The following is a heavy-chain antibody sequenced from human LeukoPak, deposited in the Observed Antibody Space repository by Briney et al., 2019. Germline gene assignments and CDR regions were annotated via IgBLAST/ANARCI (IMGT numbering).Heavy chain of an antibody. D-gene: IGHD2-15*01. J-gene: IGHJ4*02. V-gene: IGHV1-2*06. Sequence: ASVKVSCKASGYIFIDYYMHCVRQAPGQGLEWMGRINPNSGGTNYAQKFQGRVTMTRDTSIITAYMELSRLRSDDTAVYYCATGGRPRIDYWGQGTLVTVSS. CDR3: ATGGRPRIDY. CDR2: INPNSGGT. CDR1: GYIFIDYY.